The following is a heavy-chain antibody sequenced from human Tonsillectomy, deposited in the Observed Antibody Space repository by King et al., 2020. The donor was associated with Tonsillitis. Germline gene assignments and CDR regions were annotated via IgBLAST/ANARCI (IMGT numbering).Heavy chain of an antibody. D-gene: IGHD3-10*01. V-gene: IGHV3-7*01. CDR2: IKEDGSDK. CDR1: GFTFSRYW. Sequence: VQLVESGGGLVQPGGSLRLSCAVSGFTFSRYWMSWVRQAPGKGLEWVANIKEDGSDKHYVDSVKGRFTISRDNAKNSLFLLMNSLRAEDTAVYYCATEGGRSGSGYWGQGTLVTVSS. CDR3: ATEGGRSGSGY. J-gene: IGHJ4*02.